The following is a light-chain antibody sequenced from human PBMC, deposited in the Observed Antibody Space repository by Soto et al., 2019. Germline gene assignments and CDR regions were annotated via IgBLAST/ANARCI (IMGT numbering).Light chain of an antibody. J-gene: IGKJ2*01. CDR1: QSVSSTY. Sequence: EIVLTQSPGTLSLSPGERATLSCRASQSVSSTYLAWYQQKPGQAPRLLLYGASSRATGIPDRFSGSGSGTDFTLTISRLEPEDFAVHYWQQYGSSPPYTFGQGTKLEIK. CDR3: QQYGSSPPYT. V-gene: IGKV3-20*01. CDR2: GAS.